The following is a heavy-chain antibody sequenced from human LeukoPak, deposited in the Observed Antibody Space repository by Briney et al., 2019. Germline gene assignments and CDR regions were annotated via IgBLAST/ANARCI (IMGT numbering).Heavy chain of an antibody. J-gene: IGHJ4*02. Sequence: SGPTLVNPTQTLTLTCTFSGFSLIPSALGVGWIRQPPGKALEWLAFINGDGDERYSPSLKSRLTITKDTSKNQVVLTMSNMDPVDTATYFCAHSGRYYDIYHNWGQGTVVTVSS. CDR3: AHSGRYYDIYHN. V-gene: IGHV2-5*02. CDR2: INGDGDE. CDR1: GFSLIPSALG. D-gene: IGHD3-9*01.